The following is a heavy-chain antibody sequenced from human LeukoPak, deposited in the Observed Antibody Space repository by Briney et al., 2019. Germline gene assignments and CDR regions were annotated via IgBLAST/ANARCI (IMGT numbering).Heavy chain of an antibody. J-gene: IGHJ4*02. Sequence: GGSLRLSCAASGFTFSSYAMSWVRQAPGKGLEWVSAISGSGGSTYYADSVKGRFTISRDNSKNTLYLQMNSPRAEETAVYCCAKEKRSRGWYDWGQGTLVTVSS. CDR2: ISGSGGST. CDR1: GFTFSSYA. D-gene: IGHD6-19*01. CDR3: AKEKRSRGWYD. V-gene: IGHV3-23*01.